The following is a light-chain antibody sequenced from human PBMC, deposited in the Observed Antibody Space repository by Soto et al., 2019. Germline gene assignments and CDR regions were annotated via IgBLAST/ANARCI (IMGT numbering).Light chain of an antibody. CDR3: MQALQTPYT. CDR1: QSLLHSDGYNY. CDR2: LGS. J-gene: IGKJ2*01. V-gene: IGKV2-28*01. Sequence: DMGRTQSPLSLPVTLGGPASISCRSIQSLLHSDGYNYLDWYLQKPGQSPQLLIYLGSNRASGVPDRFSGSGSGTDFTLKISRVEAEDVGVYYCMQALQTPYTFGQGTKVDIK.